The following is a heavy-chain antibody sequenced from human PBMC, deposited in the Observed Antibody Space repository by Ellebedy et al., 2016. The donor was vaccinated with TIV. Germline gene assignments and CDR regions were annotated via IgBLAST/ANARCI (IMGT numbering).Heavy chain of an antibody. CDR2: IHPSGGST. CDR3: TRGPSGGYFDY. V-gene: IGHV1-46*01. J-gene: IGHJ4*02. D-gene: IGHD3-10*01. Sequence: AASVKVSCKASGYTFTNYYMNWVRQAPGQGLEWMGIIHPSGGSTTYAQKFQGRVTMTRDTTISTVYMDLSRLTSDDTAVYYCTRGPSGGYFDYWGQGTLVPVSS. CDR1: GYTFTNYY.